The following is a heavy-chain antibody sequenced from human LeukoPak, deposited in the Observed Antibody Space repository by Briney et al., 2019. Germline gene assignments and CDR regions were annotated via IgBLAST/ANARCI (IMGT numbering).Heavy chain of an antibody. D-gene: IGHD3-10*01. J-gene: IGHJ4*02. CDR2: ISSSGSTI. CDR3: AKLRISGSYYDY. Sequence: GGSLRLSCAASGFTFSDYYMSWIRQAPGKGLEWVSYISSSGSTIYYADSVKGRFTNSRDNSKNTLYLLMNSLRAEDTAVYYCAKLRISGSYYDYWGQGTLVTVSS. CDR1: GFTFSDYY. V-gene: IGHV3-11*01.